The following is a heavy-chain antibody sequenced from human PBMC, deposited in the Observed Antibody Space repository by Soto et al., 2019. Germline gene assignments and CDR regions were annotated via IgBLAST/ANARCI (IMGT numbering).Heavy chain of an antibody. CDR3: ARDGIVVVPAAIGYYYYMDV. CDR2: ISSSSSYI. CDR1: GFTFSSYS. D-gene: IGHD2-2*01. Sequence: GGSLRLSCAASGFTFSSYSMNWVRQAPGKGLEWVSSISSSSSYIYYADSVKGRFTISRDNAKNSLYLQMNSLRAEDTAVYYCARDGIVVVPAAIGYYYYMDVWGKGTTVTVSS. V-gene: IGHV3-21*01. J-gene: IGHJ6*03.